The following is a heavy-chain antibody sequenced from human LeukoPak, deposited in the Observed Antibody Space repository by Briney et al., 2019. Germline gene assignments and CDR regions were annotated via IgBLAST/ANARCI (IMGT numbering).Heavy chain of an antibody. CDR1: GGSISSGDYY. CDR2: IYYSGST. D-gene: IGHD4-17*01. Sequence: PQTLSLTCTVSGGSISSGDYYWSWIRQPPGKGLEWIGYIYYSGSTYYNPSLKSRVTISVDTSKNQFSLKLSSVTAADTAVYYCARGNYGDYGEYFQHWGQGTLVTVSS. V-gene: IGHV4-30-4*01. CDR3: ARGNYGDYGEYFQH. J-gene: IGHJ1*01.